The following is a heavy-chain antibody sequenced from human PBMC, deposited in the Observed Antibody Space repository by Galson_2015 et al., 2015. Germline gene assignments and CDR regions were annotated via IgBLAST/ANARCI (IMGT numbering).Heavy chain of an antibody. D-gene: IGHD6-13*01. CDR2: ISDSGGST. CDR3: AKYPVLIAAAGQIDY. V-gene: IGHV3-23*01. Sequence: SGAEVKKPGESLKISCAASGFTFSSYAMSWVRQAPGKGLEWVSAISDSGGSTYYADSVKGRFTISRDNSKNTLYLQMNSLRAEDTAVYYCAKYPVLIAAAGQIDYWGRGTRVTVSS. CDR1: GFTFSSYA. J-gene: IGHJ4*02.